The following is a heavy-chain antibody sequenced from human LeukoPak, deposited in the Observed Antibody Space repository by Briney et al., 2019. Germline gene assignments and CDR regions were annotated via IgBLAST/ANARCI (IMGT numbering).Heavy chain of an antibody. CDR3: ARHHLELPRFDP. CDR1: GGSFSGYY. V-gene: IGHV4-34*01. CDR2: INHSGNI. Sequence: SETLSLTCAVYGGSFSGYYWRWIRQPPGKGLEWIGEINHSGNIGYNPSLKSRVETSKKQFSLKLSSVTAADTAVYYCARHHLELPRFDPWGQGTLVTVSS. D-gene: IGHD1-7*01. J-gene: IGHJ5*02.